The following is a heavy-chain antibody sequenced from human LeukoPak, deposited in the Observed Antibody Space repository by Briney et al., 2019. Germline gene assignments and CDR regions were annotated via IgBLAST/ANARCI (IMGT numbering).Heavy chain of an antibody. V-gene: IGHV1-2*02. CDR2: INPNSGGT. CDR1: GYTFTGYY. Sequence: ASVKVSCKASGYTFTGYYMHWVRQAPGQGLEWMGWINPNSGGTNYAQKFQGRVTMTRDTSISTAYMELSRLRSDDTAVYYCSSALYGDYGPFDYGGQGPLVTVSS. J-gene: IGHJ4*02. D-gene: IGHD4-17*01. CDR3: SSALYGDYGPFDY.